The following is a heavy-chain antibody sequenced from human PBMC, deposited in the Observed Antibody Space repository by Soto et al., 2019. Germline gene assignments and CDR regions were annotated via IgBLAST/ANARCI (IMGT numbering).Heavy chain of an antibody. Sequence: ASVKVSCKASGYTLTSHYIHWVRQAPGQGLEWLGIINPSGGSTNYAQKFQGRVTMTRDTSTSTVYMELSSLRSEDTAVFYCVRGGIVVVPTAINRNRNWFDPWGQGTLVSVSS. D-gene: IGHD2-2*01. V-gene: IGHV1-46*01. CDR2: INPSGGST. CDR3: VRGGIVVVPTAINRNRNWFDP. CDR1: GYTLTSHY. J-gene: IGHJ5*02.